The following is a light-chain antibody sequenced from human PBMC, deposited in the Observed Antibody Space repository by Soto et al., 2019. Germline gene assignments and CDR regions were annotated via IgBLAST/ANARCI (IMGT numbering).Light chain of an antibody. Sequence: IVMTQSPATLSVSLGERATLSCRASQSVTSNLAWYQQKPGQAPRLLIYGASTRATGIPARFSGSGSGTDFTLTISNLEPEDFAVYYCQQHSHWPPWTFGQGTKVDIK. CDR3: QQHSHWPPWT. CDR1: QSVTSN. J-gene: IGKJ1*01. CDR2: GAS. V-gene: IGKV3-15*01.